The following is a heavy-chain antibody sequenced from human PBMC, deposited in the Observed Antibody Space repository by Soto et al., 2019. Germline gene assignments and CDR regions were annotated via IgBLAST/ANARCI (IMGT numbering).Heavy chain of an antibody. CDR3: ARSSPAAAGRYYYYGMDV. D-gene: IGHD6-13*01. J-gene: IGHJ6*02. CDR2: IYYSGST. CDR1: GGSISSYY. V-gene: IGHV4-59*01. Sequence: KTSETLSLTCTVSGGSISSYYWSWIRQPPGKGLEWIGYIYYSGSTNYNPSLKSRVTISVDTSKNQFSLKLSSVTAADTAVYYCARSSPAAAGRYYYYGMDVWGQGTTVTVSS.